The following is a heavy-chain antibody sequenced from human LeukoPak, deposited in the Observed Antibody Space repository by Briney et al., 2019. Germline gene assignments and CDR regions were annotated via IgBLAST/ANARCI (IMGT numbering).Heavy chain of an antibody. CDR1: GLTFSSYW. D-gene: IGHD6-13*01. Sequence: GGSLRLSCAASGLTFSSYWMSWVRQAPGKGLEWVANIKQDGSEKYYVDSVKGRFTISRDNAKNSLYLQMNSLRAEDTAMYYCARDSAGNDYWGQGTLVTVSS. CDR2: IKQDGSEK. V-gene: IGHV3-7*01. CDR3: ARDSAGNDY. J-gene: IGHJ4*02.